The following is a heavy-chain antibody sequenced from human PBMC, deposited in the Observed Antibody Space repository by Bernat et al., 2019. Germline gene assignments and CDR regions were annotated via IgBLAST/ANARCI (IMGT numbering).Heavy chain of an antibody. J-gene: IGHJ4*02. CDR1: GFSFSSYG. Sequence: QVQLVESGGGVVQPGKSLTLSCVPSGFSFSSYGFHWVRQAPGKGLEWVGVIWYDASNTYYADSVRGRFTISRDDSKNTLFLQINSLRAEDTTVYYCGSKGCSNGAIAGTGTTYWGQGTLVSVSS. D-gene: IGHD1-1*01. CDR3: GSKGCSNGAIAGTGTTY. CDR2: IWYDASNT. V-gene: IGHV3-33*03.